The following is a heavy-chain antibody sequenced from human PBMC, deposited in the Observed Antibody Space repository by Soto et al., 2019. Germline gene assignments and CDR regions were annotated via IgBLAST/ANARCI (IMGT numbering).Heavy chain of an antibody. V-gene: IGHV3-23*01. CDR3: AKDFDWLFTYYGMDV. J-gene: IGHJ6*02. CDR1: GFTFSSYA. D-gene: IGHD3-9*01. Sequence: PGGSLRLSCAASGFTFSSYAMSWVRQAPGKGLEWVSAISGSGGSTYYADSVKGRFTISRDNSKNTLYLQMNSLRAEDTAVYYCAKDFDWLFTYYGMDVWGQGTTVTVSS. CDR2: ISGSGGST.